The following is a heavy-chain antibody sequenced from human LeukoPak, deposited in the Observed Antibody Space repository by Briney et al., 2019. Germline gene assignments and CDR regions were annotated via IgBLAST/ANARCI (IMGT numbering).Heavy chain of an antibody. D-gene: IGHD6-19*01. V-gene: IGHV1-2*02. CDR1: EYTFTRYY. J-gene: IGHJ4*02. CDR2: ISANSGDT. CDR3: ARDSGWQFDY. Sequence: ASVKVSCKASEYTFTRYYMHWVRQAPGQGLEWMGWISANSGDTKYAQKFEGRVTMTRDTSISTAYMELSRLRSDDTAVFYCARDSGWQFDYWGQGTLVTVSS.